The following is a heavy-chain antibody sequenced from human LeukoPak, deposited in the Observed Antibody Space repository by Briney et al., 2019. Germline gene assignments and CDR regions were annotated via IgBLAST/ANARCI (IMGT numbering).Heavy chain of an antibody. D-gene: IGHD6-19*01. CDR3: AKDIAVADGFPQLFDY. J-gene: IGHJ4*02. V-gene: IGHV3-23*01. CDR2: ISGSGGST. Sequence: GGPRGPSWAASGFPFGAYAMSWVGKAPGRGWEWVSPISGSGGSTYYTDSVKGRFTISRDNSKNTLYLQMNSLRAEDTAVYYCAKDIAVADGFPQLFDYWGQGTLVTVSS. CDR1: GFPFGAYA.